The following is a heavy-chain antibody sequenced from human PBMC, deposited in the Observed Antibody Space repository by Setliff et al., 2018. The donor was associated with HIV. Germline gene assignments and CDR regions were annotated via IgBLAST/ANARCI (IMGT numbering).Heavy chain of an antibody. Sequence: SETLSLTCTVSGDSISNGLFWGWIRQPPGKGLEWIRTISDTGNAHYSPSLKSRVTILVDTSKNQLSLKLSSVTAADTAIYYCVREDRRGWSYDRYYYFGLDVWGQGTTVTVSS. CDR1: GDSISNGLF. V-gene: IGHV4-38-2*02. CDR3: VREDRRGWSYDRYYYFGLDV. CDR2: ISDTGNA. J-gene: IGHJ6*02. D-gene: IGHD6-19*01.